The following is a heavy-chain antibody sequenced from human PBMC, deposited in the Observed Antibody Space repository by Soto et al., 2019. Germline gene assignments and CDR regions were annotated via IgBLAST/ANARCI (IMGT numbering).Heavy chain of an antibody. V-gene: IGHV3-30-3*01. Sequence: QVQLVESGGGVVQPGRSLRLSCAACGFTFRDYTMYWARQAPGKGLEWVAVISYDGSSKYYADSVKGRFTISRDNSKNTLYLQMTSLSAEDTAVDYCARGETSEYWGQGTLVTVSS. CDR1: GFTFRDYT. CDR2: ISYDGSSK. CDR3: ARGETSEY. J-gene: IGHJ4*02.